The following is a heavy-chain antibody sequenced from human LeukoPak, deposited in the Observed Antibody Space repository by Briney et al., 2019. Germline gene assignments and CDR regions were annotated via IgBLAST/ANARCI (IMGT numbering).Heavy chain of an antibody. CDR3: ARGLSYDYTVTDY. CDR2: INPYSGDT. V-gene: IGHV1-2*02. D-gene: IGHD3-10*01. CDR1: GYTFSDNY. Sequence: GASVKVSCKASGYTFSDNYMHWVRQAPGQGLEWMGWINPYSGDTNYAQKFQGRVTVTRDTSISTAYMEVSRLTYDDTAVYYCARGLSYDYTVTDYWGQGTLVTVSS. J-gene: IGHJ4*02.